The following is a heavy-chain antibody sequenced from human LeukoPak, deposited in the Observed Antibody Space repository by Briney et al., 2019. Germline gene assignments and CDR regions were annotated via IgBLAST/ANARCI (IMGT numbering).Heavy chain of an antibody. V-gene: IGHV4-34*01. D-gene: IGHD2-15*01. CDR1: GGSFSGYY. J-gene: IGHJ6*02. CDR2: INHSGST. Sequence: SETLSLTCAVYGGSFSGYYWSWIRQPPGKGLEWIGEINHSGSTNYNPSLKSRVTISVDTSKNQFSLKLSSVTAADTAVYYCARGRIGYCSGGSCYPAYYYYYGTDVWGQGTTVTVSS. CDR3: ARGRIGYCSGGSCYPAYYYYYGTDV.